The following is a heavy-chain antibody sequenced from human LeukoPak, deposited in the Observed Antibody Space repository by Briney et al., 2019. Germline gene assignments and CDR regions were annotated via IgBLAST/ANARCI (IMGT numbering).Heavy chain of an antibody. D-gene: IGHD3-10*01. J-gene: IGHJ4*02. CDR2: INHSGST. V-gene: IGHV4-34*01. Sequence: SETLSLTCAVYGGSFSGYYWSWIRQPPGKGLEWIGEINHSGSTNYNPSLKSRVTISVDTSKNQLSLKLSSVTAADTAVYYCARGKRYCYGSGSPYFDYWGQGTLVTVSS. CDR1: GGSFSGYY. CDR3: ARGKRYCYGSGSPYFDY.